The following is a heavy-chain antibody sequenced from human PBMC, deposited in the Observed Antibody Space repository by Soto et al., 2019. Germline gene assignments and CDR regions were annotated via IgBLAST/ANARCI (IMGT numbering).Heavy chain of an antibody. CDR2: INPNSGAT. CDR1: GYSYSGYF. V-gene: IGHV1-2*02. J-gene: IGHJ4*02. D-gene: IGHD3-3*01. Sequence: ASVNVSCKGSGYSYSGYFLHWLRQAHGQGLELMGWINPNSGATDYAQKFQGRVTMTRDMSISTTYLELSRLKSDDTAVYYCARVAWSGAACYPFDYWAQGTLVTVSS. CDR3: ARVAWSGAACYPFDY.